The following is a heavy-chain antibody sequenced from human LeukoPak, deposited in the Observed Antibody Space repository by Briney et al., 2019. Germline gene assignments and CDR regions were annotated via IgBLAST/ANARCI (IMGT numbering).Heavy chain of an antibody. CDR2: IYHSGST. J-gene: IGHJ4*02. V-gene: IGHV4-38-2*02. D-gene: IGHD3-10*01. CDR3: ARGKYYGSGSLLDY. CDR1: GYSISSGYY. Sequence: SETLSLTCTVSGYSISSGYYWGWIRQPPGKGLEWIGSIYHSGSTYYNPSLKSRVTISVDTSENQFSLKLSSVTAADTAVYYCARGKYYGSGSLLDYWGQGTLVTVSS.